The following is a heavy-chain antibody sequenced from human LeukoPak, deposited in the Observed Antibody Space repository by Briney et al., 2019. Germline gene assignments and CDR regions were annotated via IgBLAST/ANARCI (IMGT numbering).Heavy chain of an antibody. CDR1: GLTFSSYA. Sequence: GGSLRLSCAASGLTFSSYAMHWVRQAPGKGLEWVAVISYDGSNKYYADSVKGRFTISRDNSKNTLYLQMNSLRVEDTAVYYCTRGGSVPATRSFDYWGQGTLVTVSS. J-gene: IGHJ4*02. V-gene: IGHV3-30-3*01. D-gene: IGHD6-19*01. CDR3: TRGGSVPATRSFDY. CDR2: ISYDGSNK.